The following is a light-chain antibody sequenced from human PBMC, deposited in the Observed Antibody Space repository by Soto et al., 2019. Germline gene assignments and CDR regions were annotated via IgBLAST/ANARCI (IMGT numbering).Light chain of an antibody. CDR1: SSDVDGYNY. V-gene: IGLV2-11*01. CDR2: DVS. J-gene: IGLJ1*01. CDR3: CSYAGSYTSYV. Sequence: QSVLAQPASVSGSPGQSITISCTGTSSDVDGYNYVSWYQQHPGKAPKLMIYDVSERPSGVPDRFSGSKSGNTASLTISGLQAEDEADYYCCSYAGSYTSYVFGTGTKVTVL.